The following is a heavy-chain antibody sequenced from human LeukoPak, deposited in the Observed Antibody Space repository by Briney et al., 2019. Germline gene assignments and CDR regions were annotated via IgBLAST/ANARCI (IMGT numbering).Heavy chain of an antibody. CDR3: ARDGDPYYYDSSGYYRFDY. CDR1: GGTFISYA. J-gene: IGHJ4*02. Sequence: GASVKVSCKASGGTFISYAISWVRQAPGQGLEWMGGIIPIFGTANYAQKFQGRVTITADESTSTAYMELSSLRSEDTAVYYCARDGDPYYYDSSGYYRFDYWGQGTLVTVSS. CDR2: IIPIFGTA. V-gene: IGHV1-69*13. D-gene: IGHD3-22*01.